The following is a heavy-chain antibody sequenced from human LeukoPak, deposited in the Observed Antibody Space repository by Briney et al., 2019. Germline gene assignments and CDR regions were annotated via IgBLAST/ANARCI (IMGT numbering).Heavy chain of an antibody. Sequence: GSLRLSCAASGFTVDSNYLSWVRQPPGKGLEWIGEINHSGSTNYNPSLKSRVTISVDTSKNQFSLKLSSVTAADTAVYYCAREMDVWGQGTTVTVSS. CDR1: GFTVDSNY. CDR2: INHSGST. J-gene: IGHJ6*02. CDR3: AREMDV. V-gene: IGHV4-34*01.